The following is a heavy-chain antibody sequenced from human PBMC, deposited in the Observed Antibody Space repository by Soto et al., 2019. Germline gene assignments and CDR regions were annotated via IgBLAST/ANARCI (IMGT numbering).Heavy chain of an antibody. V-gene: IGHV3-33*01. CDR3: ARDLSRGYSYGSDY. Sequence: QVQLVESGGGVVQPGRSLRLSCAASGFTFSSYGMHWVRQAPGKGLEWVAVMWYDGSNKYYADSVKGRFTISRDNSKSTLYMQMNSLRAEDTAVYYCARDLSRGYSYGSDYWGQGTLVTVSS. CDR2: MWYDGSNK. CDR1: GFTFSSYG. D-gene: IGHD5-18*01. J-gene: IGHJ4*02.